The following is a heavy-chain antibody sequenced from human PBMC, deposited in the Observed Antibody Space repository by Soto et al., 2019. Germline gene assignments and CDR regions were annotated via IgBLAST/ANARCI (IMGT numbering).Heavy chain of an antibody. CDR3: ARTYSSSVNWFDP. J-gene: IGHJ5*02. Sequence: SETLSLTCTVSGGSISSSSYYWGWIRQPPGKGLEWIGSIYYSGSTYYNPSLKSRVTISVDTSKNQFSLKLSSVTAADTAVYYCARTYSSSVNWFDPWGQGTLVTVSS. CDR2: IYYSGST. D-gene: IGHD6-6*01. V-gene: IGHV4-39*01. CDR1: GGSISSSSYY.